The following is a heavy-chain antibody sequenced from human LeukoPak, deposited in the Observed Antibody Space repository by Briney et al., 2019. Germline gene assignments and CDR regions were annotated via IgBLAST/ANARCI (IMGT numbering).Heavy chain of an antibody. V-gene: IGHV3-23*01. CDR2: ISDTGAST. Sequence: GGSLRLSCAASGFTFSRYGMTWVRQAPGKGLEWVSTISDTGASTYYADSVKDRFTISRDNSKNTLYLQMSGLRAEDTAIYYCATGAYFEYWGQGALVTVSS. CDR1: GFTFSRYG. J-gene: IGHJ4*02. CDR3: ATGAYFEY.